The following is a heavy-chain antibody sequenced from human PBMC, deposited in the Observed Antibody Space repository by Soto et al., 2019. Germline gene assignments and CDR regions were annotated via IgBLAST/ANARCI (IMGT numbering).Heavy chain of an antibody. CDR3: ARDDRTELGDRAARTNYYYYGMDV. V-gene: IGHV1-69*13. CDR1: GGTFSSDA. J-gene: IGHJ6*02. D-gene: IGHD6-6*01. Sequence: ASVKVSCKASGGTFSSDAISWVRQAPGQGLEWMGGMIPIFGTANYAQKLQGRVTITADESTSTACMELSSLRSEDTDVYYCARDDRTELGDRAARTNYYYYGMDVWGQGTTVTVSS. CDR2: MIPIFGTA.